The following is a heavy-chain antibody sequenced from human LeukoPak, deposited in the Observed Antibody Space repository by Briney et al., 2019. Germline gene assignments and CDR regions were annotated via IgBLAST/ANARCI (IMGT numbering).Heavy chain of an antibody. CDR1: GFTFSNSG. V-gene: IGHV3-23*01. CDR2: ISGSGDST. Sequence: GGSLRLSCAASGFTFSNSGMNWVRQAPGKGLEWVSTISGSGDSTYYADSVKGRFTSSRDNSKNTLYLQMNSLRAEDTAVYYCAKGIDTSGYYFDYWGQGTLVTVSS. CDR3: AKGIDTSGYYFDY. D-gene: IGHD3-22*01. J-gene: IGHJ4*02.